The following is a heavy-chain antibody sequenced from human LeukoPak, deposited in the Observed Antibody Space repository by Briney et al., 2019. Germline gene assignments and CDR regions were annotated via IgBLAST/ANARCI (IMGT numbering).Heavy chain of an antibody. J-gene: IGHJ6*03. D-gene: IGHD3-16*01. Sequence: GGSLRLSCAASGFTFNTYAMTWVRQAPGKGLEWVSAISGSGGSTYYADSVKGRFTISRDNSKNTLYLQMNSLRAEDTAVYYCAKDREDYAYMDVWGKGTTVTVSS. CDR3: AKDREDYAYMDV. CDR2: ISGSGGST. V-gene: IGHV3-23*01. CDR1: GFTFNTYA.